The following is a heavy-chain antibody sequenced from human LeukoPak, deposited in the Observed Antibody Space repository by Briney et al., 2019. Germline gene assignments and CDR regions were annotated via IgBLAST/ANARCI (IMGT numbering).Heavy chain of an antibody. CDR1: GFTFSSYG. CDR3: ARGDYSSSWGDY. CDR2: ISYDGSEK. D-gene: IGHD6-13*01. V-gene: IGHV3-30*03. Sequence: GVSLRLSCAASGFTFSSYGMHWVRQAPGKGLEWVAIISYDGSEKYYADSVKGRFTISRDNSKNTLYLQINSLRPEDTAVYYCARGDYSSSWGDYWGQGTLVTVSS. J-gene: IGHJ4*02.